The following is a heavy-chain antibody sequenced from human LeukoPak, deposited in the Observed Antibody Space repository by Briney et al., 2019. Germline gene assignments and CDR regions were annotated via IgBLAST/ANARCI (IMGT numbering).Heavy chain of an antibody. Sequence: GGSLRLSCAASGFTFSSYGMSWVRQAPGKGLEWVSVISGSGDGTYYADSVKGRFTISRDNSKNILYLQMNSLRAEDTATYYCAKDLGFGDFLYDYWGQGTLVTVSS. D-gene: IGHD3-10*01. CDR2: ISGSGDGT. CDR3: AKDLGFGDFLYDY. J-gene: IGHJ4*02. V-gene: IGHV3-23*01. CDR1: GFTFSSYG.